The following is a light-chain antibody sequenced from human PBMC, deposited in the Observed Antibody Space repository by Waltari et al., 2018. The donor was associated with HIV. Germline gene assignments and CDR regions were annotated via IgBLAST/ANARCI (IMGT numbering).Light chain of an antibody. J-gene: IGLJ1*01. V-gene: IGLV2-14*01. CDR3: SSYTTGSTLVV. CDR1: SSDVGGYNY. Sequence: QSALTQPDSVSGSPGQSITISCTGTSSDVGGYNYVSWYQQFPGKAPKLMISEVSNRPSGVSDRLSGSKSGNTASLTISGLQAEDEADYYCSSYTTGSTLVVFGTGTKVIVL. CDR2: EVS.